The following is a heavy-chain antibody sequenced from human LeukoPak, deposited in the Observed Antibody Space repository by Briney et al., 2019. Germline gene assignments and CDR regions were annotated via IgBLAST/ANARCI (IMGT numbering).Heavy chain of an antibody. Sequence: SETPSLTCAVYGGSFSGYYWSWIRQPPGKGLEWIGETNHSGSTNYNPSLKSRVTISVDTSKNQFSLKLSSVTAADTAVYYCARSSSSWYGAEWFDPWGQGTLVTVSS. CDR1: GGSFSGYY. CDR3: ARSSSSWYGAEWFDP. D-gene: IGHD6-13*01. J-gene: IGHJ5*02. V-gene: IGHV4-34*01. CDR2: TNHSGST.